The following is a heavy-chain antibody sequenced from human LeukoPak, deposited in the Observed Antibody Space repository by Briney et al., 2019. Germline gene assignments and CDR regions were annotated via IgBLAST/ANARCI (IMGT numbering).Heavy chain of an antibody. Sequence: GGSLRLSCAASGFTFSSHAIHWVRQAPGKGLEWVAVISYDGSNKYYADSVKGRFTISRDNSKNTLFLQMNSLRTEDTAVYYCAKASMIVVAPNDAFDIWGQGTMVTVSS. V-gene: IGHV3-30*04. CDR2: ISYDGSNK. CDR1: GFTFSSHA. J-gene: IGHJ3*02. D-gene: IGHD3-22*01. CDR3: AKASMIVVAPNDAFDI.